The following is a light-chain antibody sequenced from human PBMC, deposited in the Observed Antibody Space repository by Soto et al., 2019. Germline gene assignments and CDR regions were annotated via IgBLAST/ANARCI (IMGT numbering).Light chain of an antibody. CDR2: EAS. V-gene: IGKV3-20*01. CDR1: QSVSSSS. J-gene: IGKJ1*01. Sequence: EIVSTQSPGTLSLSPGERATLSCRASQSVSSSSLAWYQQNPGQAPRLLIYEASSRATGIPDRFSGSGSGTDFTLTISRLEPEDFAVYYCQQYRTFGQGTKVDI. CDR3: QQYRT.